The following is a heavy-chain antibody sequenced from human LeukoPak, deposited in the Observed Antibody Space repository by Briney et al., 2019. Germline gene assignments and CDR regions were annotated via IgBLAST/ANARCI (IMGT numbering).Heavy chain of an antibody. J-gene: IGHJ4*02. V-gene: IGHV3-21*04. CDR3: VREESSSGLISFDY. Sequence: PGVSLRLSCAASGFTFSSYSMNWVRQAPGKGLEWVSSISSSSSYIYYADSVKGRFTISRDNNKNSLYLQMNSLTTEDTAVYYCVREESSSGLISFDYWGRGTLVTVSS. CDR2: ISSSSSYI. CDR1: GFTFSSYS. D-gene: IGHD6-19*01.